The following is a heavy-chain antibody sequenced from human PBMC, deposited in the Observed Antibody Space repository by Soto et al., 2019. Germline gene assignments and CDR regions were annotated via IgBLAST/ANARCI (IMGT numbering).Heavy chain of an antibody. D-gene: IGHD3-10*01. V-gene: IGHV4-59*01. CDR2: IYYSGST. J-gene: IGHJ2*01. CDR3: ASASMGRGVPLYWYFDL. Sequence: QVQLQESGPGLVKPSETLSLTCTVSGGSISSYYWSWIRQPPGKGLEWIGYIYYSGSTNYNPSLKSRHTMSLDTYKSQYPLKLNRVTAADTGVYYCASASMGRGVPLYWYFDLWGRGTLVTVSS. CDR1: GGSISSYY.